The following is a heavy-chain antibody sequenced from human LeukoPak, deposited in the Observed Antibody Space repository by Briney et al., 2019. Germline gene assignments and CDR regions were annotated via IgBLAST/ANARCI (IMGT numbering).Heavy chain of an antibody. CDR3: ARGDYGDYYFDY. CDR1: GFTFGNYA. Sequence: PGGSLRLSCAASGFTFGNYAMNWVRQAPGKGLEWVANIKQDGSEKYYVDSVKGRFTISRGNAKNSLYLQMNSLRAEDTAVYYCARGDYGDYYFDYWGQGTLVTVSS. D-gene: IGHD4-17*01. CDR2: IKQDGSEK. V-gene: IGHV3-7*01. J-gene: IGHJ4*02.